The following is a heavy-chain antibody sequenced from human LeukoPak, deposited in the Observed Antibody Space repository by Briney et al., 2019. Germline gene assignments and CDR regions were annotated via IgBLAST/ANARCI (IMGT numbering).Heavy chain of an antibody. CDR1: GGSISSGSYY. D-gene: IGHD1-1*01. Sequence: SETLSLTCTVSGGSISSGSYYWSWIRQPAEKGLEWIGRIYTSGSTNYNPSLKSRVTMSVDTSKNQFSLKLSSVTAADTAVYYCAKYKNYYFDYWGQGTLVTVSS. CDR2: IYTSGST. CDR3: AKYKNYYFDY. V-gene: IGHV4-61*02. J-gene: IGHJ4*02.